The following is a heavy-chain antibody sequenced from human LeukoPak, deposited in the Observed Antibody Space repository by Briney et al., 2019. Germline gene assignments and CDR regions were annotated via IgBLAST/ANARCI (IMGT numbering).Heavy chain of an antibody. J-gene: IGHJ4*02. V-gene: IGHV3-48*04. CDR3: ARDADGNTDH. CDR1: GSTFGPYA. CDR2: ISWDSSTI. Sequence: TGGSLRLSCAASGSTFGPYAMNWVRLAPGKGLQWVAYISWDSSTIHYSDSVRGRFTISRDNAKNSLYLQMNSLRVEDTAVYYCARDADGNTDHWGQGTLVTVSS.